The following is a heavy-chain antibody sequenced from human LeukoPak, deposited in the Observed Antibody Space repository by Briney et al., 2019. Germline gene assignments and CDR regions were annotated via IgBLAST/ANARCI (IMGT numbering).Heavy chain of an antibody. CDR2: ISYDGSNK. J-gene: IGHJ6*03. V-gene: IGHV3-30*03. CDR1: GFTFSSYG. Sequence: RPGGSLRLSCAASGFTFSSYGMHWVRQAPGKGLEWVAVISYDGSNKYYADSVKGRFTISRDNSKNTLYLQMNSLRAEDTAVYYCAREYYFYHMDGWGEGTTVTVSS. CDR3: AREYYFYHMDG.